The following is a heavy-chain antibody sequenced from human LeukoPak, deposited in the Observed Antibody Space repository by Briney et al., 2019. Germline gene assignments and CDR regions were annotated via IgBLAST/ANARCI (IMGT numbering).Heavy chain of an antibody. Sequence: ASVKVSCKASGYTFTGYYMHWVRQAPGQGLEWMGWINPNSGGTNYAQKFQGRVTITRNTSISTAYMELSSLRSEDTAVYYCASYGAHDAFDIWGQGTMVTVSS. CDR3: ASYGAHDAFDI. D-gene: IGHD4-17*01. J-gene: IGHJ3*02. CDR2: INPNSGGT. CDR1: GYTFTGYY. V-gene: IGHV1-2*02.